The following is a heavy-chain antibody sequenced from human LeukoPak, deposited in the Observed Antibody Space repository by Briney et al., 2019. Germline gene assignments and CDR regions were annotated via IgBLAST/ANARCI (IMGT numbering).Heavy chain of an antibody. CDR3: ARGKMRTLALAEYLQD. Sequence: GGSLRLSCEASGFNFNVYAMHWVRQAPGKGLEWVAATSYDGSKIYYSDSVQGRFTISRDNSKNTLYLQMNSLTTDDTAVYYCARGKMRTLALAEYLQDWGQGTLVTVSS. CDR2: TSYDGSKI. J-gene: IGHJ1*01. V-gene: IGHV3-30*04. CDR1: GFNFNVYA.